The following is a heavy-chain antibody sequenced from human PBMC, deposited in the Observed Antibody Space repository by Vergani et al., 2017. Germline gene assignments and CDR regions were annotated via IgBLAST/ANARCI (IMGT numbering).Heavy chain of an antibody. CDR3: ARGGRLWSRDWFDP. CDR1: GYTFTGHY. Sequence: QVQLVQSGAEVQKPGASVKVSLKAFGYTFTGHYMHWVRQAPGQGLEWMGWINPNSGRTNYAQKFQGRVTMTRDTSISTAYMALSRLRSDDTAVYYCARGGRLWSRDWFDPWGQGTLVTVSS. V-gene: IGHV1-2*02. J-gene: IGHJ5*02. D-gene: IGHD2-21*01. CDR2: INPNSGRT.